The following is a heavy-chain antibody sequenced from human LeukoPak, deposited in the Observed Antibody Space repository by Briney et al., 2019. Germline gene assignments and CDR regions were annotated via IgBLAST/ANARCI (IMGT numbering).Heavy chain of an antibody. D-gene: IGHD5-12*01. Sequence: ASVKVSCKASGGTFSSYAISWVRQAPGQGLEWMGRIIPILGIANYAQKFQGRVTITADKSTSTAYMELSSLRSEDTAVYYCARGVYSGYDLYYFDYWGQGTLVTVSS. J-gene: IGHJ4*02. CDR1: GGTFSSYA. CDR3: ARGVYSGYDLYYFDY. V-gene: IGHV1-69*04. CDR2: IIPILGIA.